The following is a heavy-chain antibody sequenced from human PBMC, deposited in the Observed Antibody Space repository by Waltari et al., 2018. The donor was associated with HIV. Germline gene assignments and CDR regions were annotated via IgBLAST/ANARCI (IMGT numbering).Heavy chain of an antibody. J-gene: IGHJ5*02. CDR2: INHSGRT. CDR3: ARGEEGYSGYDLSWFDT. V-gene: IGHV4-34*01. D-gene: IGHD5-12*01. CDR1: GGSFSGYY. Sequence: QVQLQQWGAGLLKPSETLSLTCAVYGGSFSGYYWSWIRQPPGKGLEWIGAINHSGRTNYNPSLKSRVTISADTSKNQFSLKVNSVTAADTAVYYCARGEEGYSGYDLSWFDTWGQGTLVTVSS.